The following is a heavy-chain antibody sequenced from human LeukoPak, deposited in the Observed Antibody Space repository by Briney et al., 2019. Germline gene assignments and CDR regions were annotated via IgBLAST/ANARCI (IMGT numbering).Heavy chain of an antibody. CDR2: IYYSGST. Sequence: SQTLSLTCTVSGGSISSGGYYWSWIRQHPGDGLEWIGYIYYSGSTYYNPSLKSRVTISVDTSKNQFSLKLSSVTAADTAVYYCARAGGFFSPFGYWGQGTLVTVSS. CDR1: GGSISSGGYY. CDR3: ARAGGFFSPFGY. V-gene: IGHV4-31*03. D-gene: IGHD3-16*01. J-gene: IGHJ4*02.